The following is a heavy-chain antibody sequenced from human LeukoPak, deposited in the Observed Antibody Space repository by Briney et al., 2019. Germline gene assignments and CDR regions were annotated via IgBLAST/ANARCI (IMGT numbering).Heavy chain of an antibody. D-gene: IGHD6-13*01. V-gene: IGHV3-53*01. CDR3: ATSFGPVIAAAGTGAD. CDR2: IHTDQTIQ. J-gene: IGHJ4*02. CDR1: GFTVSNNY. Sequence: GGSLRLSCAASGFTVSNNYMSWVRQRPGKGLEWVAYIHTDQTIQYYADSVKGRFTISRDNSKNTLYLQMNSLRAEDTAVYYCATSFGPVIAAAGTGADWGQGTLVTVSS.